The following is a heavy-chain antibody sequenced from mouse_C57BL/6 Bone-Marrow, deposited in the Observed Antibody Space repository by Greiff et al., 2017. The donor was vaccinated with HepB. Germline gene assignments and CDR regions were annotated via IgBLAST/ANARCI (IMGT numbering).Heavy chain of an antibody. CDR1: GYTFTDYY. Sequence: EVQLQQSGPELVKPGASVKISCKASGYTFTDYYMNWVKQSHGKSLEWIGDINPNNGGTSYNQKFKGKATLTVDKSSSTAYMELRSLTSEDSAVYYYALLLSYSNPFAYFGPPTLVTFSA. CDR2: INPNNGGT. V-gene: IGHV1-26*01. D-gene: IGHD2-5*01. CDR3: ALLLSYSNPFAY. J-gene: IGHJ3*01.